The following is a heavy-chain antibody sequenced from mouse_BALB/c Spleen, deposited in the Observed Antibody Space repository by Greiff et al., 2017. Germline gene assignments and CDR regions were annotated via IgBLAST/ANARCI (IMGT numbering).Heavy chain of an antibody. V-gene: IGHV5-12-2*01. CDR3: ARQGDYDYEGAY. CDR1: GFTFSSYT. CDR2: ISNGGGST. J-gene: IGHJ3*01. D-gene: IGHD2-4*01. Sequence: EVKLVESGGGLVQPGGSLKLSCAASGFTFSSYTMSWVRQTPEKRLEWVAYISNGGGSTYYPDTVKGRFTISRDNAKNTLYLQMSSLKSEDTAMYYCARQGDYDYEGAYWGQGTLVTVSA.